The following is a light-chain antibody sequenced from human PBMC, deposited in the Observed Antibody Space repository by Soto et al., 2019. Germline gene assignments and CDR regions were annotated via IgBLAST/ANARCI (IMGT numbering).Light chain of an antibody. CDR1: SSDVGGYNY. CDR2: DVS. Sequence: QSALTQPASVSGSPGQSITISCTGTSSDVGGYNYVAWFQQHPGKAPKLMIYDVSNRPSGVSTRFSGSKSGNTASLTISGLQAADEADYYCSSYSSSSTPVVLGGGTKLTVL. CDR3: SSYSSSSTPVV. V-gene: IGLV2-14*01. J-gene: IGLJ2*01.